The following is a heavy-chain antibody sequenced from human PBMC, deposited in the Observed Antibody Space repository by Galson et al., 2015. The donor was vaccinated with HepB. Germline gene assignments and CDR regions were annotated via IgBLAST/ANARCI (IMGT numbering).Heavy chain of an antibody. CDR3: ARLHWLAYYFDL. J-gene: IGHJ4*02. D-gene: IGHD6-19*01. V-gene: IGHV4-59*01. CDR2: IYSTGST. CDR1: GASINDYY. Sequence: SETLSLTCTLSGASINDYYWSWIRQPPGKGLEWIGYIYSTGSTYYNASLKSRVTISVDTSKDQFSLRLTSVTPADTAMYYCARLHWLAYYFDLWGQGTPVTVSS.